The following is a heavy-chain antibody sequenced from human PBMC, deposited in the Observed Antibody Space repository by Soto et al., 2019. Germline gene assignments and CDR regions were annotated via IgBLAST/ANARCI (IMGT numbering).Heavy chain of an antibody. D-gene: IGHD2-2*01. CDR2: ISYDGSNK. Sequence: GGSLRLSCAASGFTFSSYGMHWVRQAPGKGLEWVAVISYDGSNKYYADSVKGRFTISRDNSKNTLYLQMNSLRAEDTAVYYCARAYCSSTSCYWGYYYYYYGMDVWGQGTTVTVSS. CDR1: GFTFSSYG. J-gene: IGHJ6*02. CDR3: ARAYCSSTSCYWGYYYYYYGMDV. V-gene: IGHV3-30*03.